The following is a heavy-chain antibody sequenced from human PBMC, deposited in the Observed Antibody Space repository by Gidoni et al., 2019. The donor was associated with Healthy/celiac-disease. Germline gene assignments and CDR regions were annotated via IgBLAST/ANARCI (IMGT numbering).Heavy chain of an antibody. Sequence: EVQLVESGGGLVQPGGSLRLSCAASGFTFSSSWMSWVRQAPGKGLEWVANIKQDGSEKYYVDSVKGRFTISRDNAKNSLYLQMNSLRAEDTAVYYCARDAGYYRGDYYYYGMDVWGQGTTVTVSS. D-gene: IGHD3-22*01. V-gene: IGHV3-7*01. J-gene: IGHJ6*02. CDR3: ARDAGYYRGDYYYYGMDV. CDR1: GFTFSSSW. CDR2: IKQDGSEK.